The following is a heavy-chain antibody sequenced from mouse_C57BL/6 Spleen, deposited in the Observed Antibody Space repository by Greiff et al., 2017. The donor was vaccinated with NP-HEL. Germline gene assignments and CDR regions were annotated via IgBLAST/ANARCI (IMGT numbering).Heavy chain of an antibody. CDR1: GFTFSDAW. V-gene: IGHV6-6*01. CDR3: TRQGTTVVDYYAMDY. J-gene: IGHJ4*01. D-gene: IGHD1-1*01. Sequence: EVQLVESGGGLVQPGGSMKLSCAASGFTFSDAWMDWVRQSPEKGLEWVAEIRNKANNHATYYAESVKGRFTISRDDSKSSVYLQMNSLRAEDTGIYYCTRQGTTVVDYYAMDYWGQGTSVTVSS. CDR2: IRNKANNHAT.